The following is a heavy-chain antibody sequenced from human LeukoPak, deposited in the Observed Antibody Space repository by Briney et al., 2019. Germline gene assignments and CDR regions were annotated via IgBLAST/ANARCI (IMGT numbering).Heavy chain of an antibody. Sequence: GGSLRLSCAASGFTVSGNYVTWVRQAPGKGLEWVSVIYSSGNTHYADSVKGRFTISRDNSKNTVYLLMNSLRAEDTAVYYCARDESEFYDTSGYLHYWGPGTPVTVSA. CDR2: IYSSGNT. J-gene: IGHJ4*02. D-gene: IGHD3-22*01. CDR1: GFTVSGNY. CDR3: ARDESEFYDTSGYLHY. V-gene: IGHV3-53*01.